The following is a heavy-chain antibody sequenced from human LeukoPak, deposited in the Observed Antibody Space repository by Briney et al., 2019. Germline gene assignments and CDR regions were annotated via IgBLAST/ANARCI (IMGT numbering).Heavy chain of an antibody. D-gene: IGHD1-26*01. J-gene: IGHJ3*02. Sequence: ASVKVSCKSSGYTFINYGISWVRQAPGQGLEWMGWISAYNGNTDYAQKFQGRVIMTKDTITNTVYMELTSLGSDDTAVYYCARDKAGWGGATGDSTDAFDIWGQGTMVTVSS. CDR2: ISAYNGNT. CDR1: GYTFINYG. V-gene: IGHV1-18*01. CDR3: ARDKAGWGGATGDSTDAFDI.